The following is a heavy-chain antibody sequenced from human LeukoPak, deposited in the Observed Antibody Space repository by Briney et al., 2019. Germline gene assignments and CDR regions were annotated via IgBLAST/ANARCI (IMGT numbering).Heavy chain of an antibody. Sequence: SETLSLTCTVSGDSVSSSSYYWGWIRQPPGKGLEWIGNIYYSGTTHYSPSLKSRVTLSVDTSKNHFSLKLISVTAADPAVYYCARQRGGGSWHFDLWGRGTLVTVSA. V-gene: IGHV4-39*01. CDR3: ARQRGGGSWHFDL. CDR2: IYYSGTT. D-gene: IGHD2-15*01. J-gene: IGHJ2*01. CDR1: GDSVSSSSYY.